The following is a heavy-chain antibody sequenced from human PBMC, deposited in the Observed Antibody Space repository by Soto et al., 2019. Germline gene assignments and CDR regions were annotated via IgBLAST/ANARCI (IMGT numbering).Heavy chain of an antibody. D-gene: IGHD5-18*01. Sequence: QVQLVQSGAEVKKPGASVKVSCKASGYTFNNYAMHWVRQAPGQMLEWMGWISTGNDDTRYSQKFQGRVTFTSDTSASTAYMELSSLRSEDTAVYYCARDDSHDSSAYSYDYWGQGTLVTVYS. CDR2: ISTGNDDT. V-gene: IGHV1-3*04. CDR1: GYTFNNYA. CDR3: ARDDSHDSSAYSYDY. J-gene: IGHJ4*02.